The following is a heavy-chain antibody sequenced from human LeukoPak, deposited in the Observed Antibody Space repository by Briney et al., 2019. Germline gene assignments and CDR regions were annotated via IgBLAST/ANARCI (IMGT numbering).Heavy chain of an antibody. CDR1: GYTFTSYG. CDR2: INPYNGNT. CDR3: ARDHRGDY. Sequence: ASVKVSCKTSGYTFTSYGITWVRQAPGQGLEWMGWINPYNGNTNYAQKLQGRVTMTTDTSTSTAYMELRSLRSDDTAVYCCARDHRGDYWGQGTLATVSS. V-gene: IGHV1-18*04. J-gene: IGHJ4*02.